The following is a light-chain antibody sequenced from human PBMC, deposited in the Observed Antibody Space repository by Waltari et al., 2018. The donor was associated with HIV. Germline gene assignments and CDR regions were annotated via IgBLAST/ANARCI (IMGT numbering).Light chain of an antibody. J-gene: IGLJ2*01. CDR1: NIGSKS. V-gene: IGLV3-21*04. Sequence: SYVLTQPPSVSVAPGKTARITCGGNNIGSKSVHWYQQKPGQAPVRVIYYDSDRPSGIPERFSGSNSGNTATLTISRVEAGDEADYYCQVWDSSSDHSVVFGGGTKLTVL. CDR2: YDS. CDR3: QVWDSSSDHSVV.